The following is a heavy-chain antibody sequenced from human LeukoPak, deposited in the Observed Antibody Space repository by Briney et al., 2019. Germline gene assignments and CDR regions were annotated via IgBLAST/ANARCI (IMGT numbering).Heavy chain of an antibody. Sequence: GGSLRLSCAASGFPFSNYWMNWVRQAPGNALEWVAYIRKDGSERYYVDSVKGRFTISRDNARNSLYLQMNSLRGEDTAVYNCARYGGFLDYWGQGTLVTVSS. CDR2: IRKDGSER. CDR1: GFPFSNYW. V-gene: IGHV3-7*01. D-gene: IGHD3-16*01. CDR3: ARYGGFLDY. J-gene: IGHJ4*02.